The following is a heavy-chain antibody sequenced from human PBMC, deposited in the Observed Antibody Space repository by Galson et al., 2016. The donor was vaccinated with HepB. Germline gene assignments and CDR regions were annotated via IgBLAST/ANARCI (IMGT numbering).Heavy chain of an antibody. CDR1: GGSISSGDYY. CDR2: IYYSGST. D-gene: IGHD1-26*01. Sequence: TLSLTCTVSGGSISSGDYYRTWIRQLPGKGLEWIGYIYYSGSTYYNPSLKSRLTMSVDTSKNQFSLKLSSVTAADTAVYYCARSGIVGATTDYWGQGSLVTVSS. V-gene: IGHV4-31*03. J-gene: IGHJ4*02. CDR3: ARSGIVGATTDY.